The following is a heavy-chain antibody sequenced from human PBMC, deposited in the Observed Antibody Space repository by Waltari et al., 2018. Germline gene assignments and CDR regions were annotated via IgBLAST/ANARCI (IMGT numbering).Heavy chain of an antibody. CDR2: FDPEDGEG. Sequence: QVQLVQSEAEVMKPGASVKVPCRVSGHSTTESPMHWVRQAPGKGLEWMGSFDPEDGEGTYAQGVLDRVTMTEDRSTNTAYMELSSLRLEDTAVYYCATGGDYDEYALHYFRGLDVWGQGTTVIVAS. CDR1: GHSTTESP. CDR3: ATGGDYDEYALHYFRGLDV. V-gene: IGHV1-24*01. J-gene: IGHJ6*02. D-gene: IGHD4-17*01.